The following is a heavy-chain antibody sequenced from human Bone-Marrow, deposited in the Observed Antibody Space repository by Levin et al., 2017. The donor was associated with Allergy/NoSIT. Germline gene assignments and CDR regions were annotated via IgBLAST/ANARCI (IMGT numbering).Heavy chain of an antibody. Sequence: GESLKISCAASGFTFTTYVMHWVRQAPGKGLEWVAAISFDGRNQHYPDSVKGRFTISRDNSKNTLNLHMDSLRPEDTAVYYCARDSMYYFDYWGLGTLVTVSS. J-gene: IGHJ4*02. V-gene: IGHV3-30*04. CDR2: ISFDGRNQ. CDR3: ARDSMYYFDY. D-gene: IGHD2-2*01. CDR1: GFTFTTYV.